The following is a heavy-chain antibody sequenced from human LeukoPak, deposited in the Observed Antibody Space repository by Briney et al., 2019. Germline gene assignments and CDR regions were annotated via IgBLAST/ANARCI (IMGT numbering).Heavy chain of an antibody. Sequence: GGSLRLSCAASGFTFSGYRMNWVRQAPGKGLEWVSSISGSSSYIYYADSVKGRFTISRDNAENSLYLQINSLRAEDTAVYYCTRHTTMIISGAFDIWGQGSMVTVSS. D-gene: IGHD3-22*01. CDR2: ISGSSSYI. CDR3: TRHTTMIISGAFDI. CDR1: GFTFSGYR. V-gene: IGHV3-21*01. J-gene: IGHJ3*02.